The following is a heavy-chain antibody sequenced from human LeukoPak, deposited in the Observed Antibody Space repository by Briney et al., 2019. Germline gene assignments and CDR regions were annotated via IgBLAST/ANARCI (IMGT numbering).Heavy chain of an antibody. CDR1: GFTFSSYG. CDR3: ANLELLGFDY. Sequence: GGSLSLSCAASGFTFSSYGMHWVRQAPGKGLEWVAVISYDGSNKYYADSVKGRFTISRDNSKNTLYLQMNSLRAEDTAVYYCANLELLGFDYWGQGTLVTVSS. CDR2: ISYDGSNK. J-gene: IGHJ4*02. V-gene: IGHV3-30*18. D-gene: IGHD2-15*01.